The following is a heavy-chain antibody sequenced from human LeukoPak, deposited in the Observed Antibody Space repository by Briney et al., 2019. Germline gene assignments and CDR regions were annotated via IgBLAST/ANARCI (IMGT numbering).Heavy chain of an antibody. D-gene: IGHD5-24*01. CDR3: ARDSGSLVESWFGP. J-gene: IGHJ5*02. V-gene: IGHV4-4*07. CDR2: IYTSGGT. CDR1: GGSISSYY. Sequence: SETLSLTCTVSGGSISSYYWSWIRQPAGKGLEWIGRIYTSGGTNYNPSLKSRVTMSVDTSKNQFSLKLSSVTAADTAVYYCARDSGSLVESWFGPWGEGTLVTVSS.